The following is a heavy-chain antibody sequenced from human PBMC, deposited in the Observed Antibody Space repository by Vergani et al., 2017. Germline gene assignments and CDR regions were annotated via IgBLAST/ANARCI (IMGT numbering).Heavy chain of an antibody. J-gene: IGHJ4*02. CDR2: ISGSGGST. D-gene: IGHD3-22*01. CDR1: GFTFSSYA. V-gene: IGHV3-23*04. Sequence: VQLVESGGGVVQPGGSLRLSCAASGFTFSSYAMSWVRQAPGKGLEWVSAISGSGGSTYYADSVKGRFTISRDNSKDTLYLQMNSLRAEDTAVYYCAKDGGGYYDSSGYYDYWGQGTLVTVSS. CDR3: AKDGGGYYDSSGYYDY.